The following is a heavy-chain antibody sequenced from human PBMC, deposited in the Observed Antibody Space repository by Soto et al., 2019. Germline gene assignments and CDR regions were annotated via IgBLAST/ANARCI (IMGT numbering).Heavy chain of an antibody. CDR3: TRQAYDLGSGQPPYCYYGMGG. V-gene: IGHV5-51*01. CDR2: IYPEDSET. D-gene: IGHD3-3*01. CDR1: GYSFTNYW. J-gene: IGHJ6*02. Sequence: PGESLKISCKGSGYSFTNYWIGWVRQMPGKDLEWIGIIYPEDSETRYSPSFQGLVTISVDKSISTAYLQWTSLQASDTASYYCTRQAYDLGSGQPPYCYYGMGGWGQGNTVTV.